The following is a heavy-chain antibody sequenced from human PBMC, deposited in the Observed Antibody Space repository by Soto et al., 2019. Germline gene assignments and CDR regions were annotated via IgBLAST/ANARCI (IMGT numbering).Heavy chain of an antibody. Sequence: QVQLMESGGGVVQPGRSLRLSCAASGFTFSSYGIHWVRQAPGKGLEWVAVSWYDGSNNHFADSVKGRFTISRDNSTLSLYLPLNSLRADVTAVFFHARGFLHRGVDVWRQRPLVMVSS. CDR1: GFTFSSYG. CDR2: SWYDGSNN. CDR3: ARGFLHRGVDV. V-gene: IGHV3-33*01. D-gene: IGHD3-10*01. J-gene: IGHJ5*02.